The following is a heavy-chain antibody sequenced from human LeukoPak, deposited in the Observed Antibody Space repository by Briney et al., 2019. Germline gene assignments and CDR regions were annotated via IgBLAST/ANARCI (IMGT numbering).Heavy chain of an antibody. Sequence: ASVKVSCKASVYTFTSYDIKWVRQATGQGLEWVGWMNPNSGNTGSAQKFQGRVSMTRDTSISTAYMELSSLRSGDTAIYYCARAAGDLDYWGQGTLVTVSS. CDR3: ARAAGDLDY. CDR1: VYTFTSYD. V-gene: IGHV1-8*01. J-gene: IGHJ4*02. CDR2: MNPNSGNT.